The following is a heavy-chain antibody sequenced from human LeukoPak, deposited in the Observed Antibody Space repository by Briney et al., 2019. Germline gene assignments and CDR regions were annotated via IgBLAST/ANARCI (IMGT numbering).Heavy chain of an antibody. D-gene: IGHD4/OR15-4a*01. J-gene: IGHJ4*02. Sequence: ASVKVSCKASGYTFTGYFVHWVRQAPGQGLQWMGWINPNTGGTNYAQKFQGRVTITRDTSISTAYMELSRLRSDDTAVYYCASGDYGDPPLNYWGQGTLVTVSS. CDR3: ASGDYGDPPLNY. CDR2: INPNTGGT. V-gene: IGHV1-2*02. CDR1: GYTFTGYF.